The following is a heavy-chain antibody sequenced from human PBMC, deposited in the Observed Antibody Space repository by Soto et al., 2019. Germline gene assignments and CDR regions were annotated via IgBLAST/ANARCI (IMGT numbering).Heavy chain of an antibody. CDR3: GRGRSGELVIFY. CDR2: ISPQTGGT. V-gene: IGHV1-2*02. CDR1: GYTFTGYY. J-gene: IGHJ4*02. Sequence: QVQLVQSGAELKKPGASVKVSCKGSGYTFTGYYIHWVRQTPGQGPEWMGEISPQTGGTKYAQKYQGRVTMTRDTSITTVYMELSNLGPVDTAVYYCGRGRSGELVIFYWGQGTLVTVSS. D-gene: IGHD1-26*01.